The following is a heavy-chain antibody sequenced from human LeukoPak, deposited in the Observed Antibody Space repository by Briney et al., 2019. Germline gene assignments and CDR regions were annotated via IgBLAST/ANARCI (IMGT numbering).Heavy chain of an antibody. D-gene: IGHD5-18*01. J-gene: IGHJ6*02. Sequence: HPGGSLRLSCAASGFTFSSYGMHWVRQAPGKGLEWVAVIWYDGSNKYYADSVKGRFTISRDNSKNTLYLQMNSLRAEDTAVYYCARDFSYGPGTYYYGMDVWGQGTTVTVSS. CDR2: IWYDGSNK. V-gene: IGHV3-33*01. CDR1: GFTFSSYG. CDR3: ARDFSYGPGTYYYGMDV.